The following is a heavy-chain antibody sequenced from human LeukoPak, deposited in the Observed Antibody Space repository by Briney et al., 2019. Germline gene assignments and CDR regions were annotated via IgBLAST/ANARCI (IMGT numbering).Heavy chain of an antibody. V-gene: IGHV1-18*01. CDR2: ISAYNGNT. CDR1: GYTFTSYG. CDR3: AREETYYYDSSGYQAPDY. J-gene: IGHJ4*02. Sequence: ASVKVSCKASGYTFTSYGISWVRQAPGQGLEWMGWISAYNGNTNYAQKLQGRVTMTTDTSTSTAYMELRSLRSDDTAVYYCAREETYYYDSSGYQAPDYWGQGTLVTVSS. D-gene: IGHD3-22*01.